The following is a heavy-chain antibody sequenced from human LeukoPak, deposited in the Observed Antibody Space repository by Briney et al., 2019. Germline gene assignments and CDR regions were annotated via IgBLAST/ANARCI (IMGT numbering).Heavy chain of an antibody. CDR1: GFTFSSYG. Sequence: GGSLRLSCAASGFTFSSYGMHWVRQAPGKGLEWVAFIRYDGSNKYYADSVKGRFTISRDNSNNTLYLQMNSLRAEDTAVYYCAKASTGPRRYYYDSSGYYASDYWGQGTLVTVSS. CDR3: AKASTGPRRYYYDSSGYYASDY. D-gene: IGHD3-22*01. J-gene: IGHJ4*02. CDR2: IRYDGSNK. V-gene: IGHV3-30*02.